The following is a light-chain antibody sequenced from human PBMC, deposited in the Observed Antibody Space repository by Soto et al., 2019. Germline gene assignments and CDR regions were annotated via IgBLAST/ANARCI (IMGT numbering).Light chain of an antibody. Sequence: ETVMTQSPATLSVSPGEGATLSCRASQTINNNLAWYQQKPGQAPRLLIYGASRRATGVPARFSGSGSGTDFTLTISSLEPEDFAVYYCQQRYNWPPVTFGQGTRLEIK. J-gene: IGKJ5*01. CDR1: QTINNN. CDR3: QQRYNWPPVT. CDR2: GAS. V-gene: IGKV3-15*01.